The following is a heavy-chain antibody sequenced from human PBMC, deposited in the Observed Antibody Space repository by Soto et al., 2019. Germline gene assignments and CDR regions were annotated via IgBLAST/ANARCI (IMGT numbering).Heavy chain of an antibody. CDR2: IFHSGTT. D-gene: IGHD6-13*01. CDR3: ARDKWRAGVGGFYGMDV. J-gene: IGHJ6*02. V-gene: IGHV4-30-2*01. Sequence: QLQLQEAGSGLVKPSQTLSLTCAVSGDSISSGGNSWNWIRQPPGKGLEWVGYIFHSGTTYYNPSLKGRVTISLDRSNNQFSLKVTSVTGADTAVYYCARDKWRAGVGGFYGMDVWGQGTTVTVSS. CDR1: GDSISSGGNS.